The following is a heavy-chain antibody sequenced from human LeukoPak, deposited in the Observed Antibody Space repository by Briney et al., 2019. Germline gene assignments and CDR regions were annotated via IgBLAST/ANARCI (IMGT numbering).Heavy chain of an antibody. CDR2: ISAYNGNT. CDR1: GYTFTSYG. V-gene: IGHV1-18*01. Sequence: ASVKVSCKASGYTFTSYGISWVRQAPGQGLEWMGWISAYNGNTNYAQKFQGRVTITRNTSISTAYMELSSLGSEDTAVYYCARAYYDILTGYYEDYWGQGTLVTVSS. J-gene: IGHJ4*02. CDR3: ARAYYDILTGYYEDY. D-gene: IGHD3-9*01.